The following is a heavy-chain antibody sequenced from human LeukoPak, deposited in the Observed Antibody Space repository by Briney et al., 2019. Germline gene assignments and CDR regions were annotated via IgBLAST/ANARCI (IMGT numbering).Heavy chain of an antibody. CDR2: IRYDGSNK. V-gene: IGHV3-30*02. CDR1: GFTFSSYG. CDR3: ARGGYYDSSGYDFDY. Sequence: PGGSLRLSCAASGFTFSSYGMHWVRQAPGKGLEWVAFIRYDGSNKYYADSVKGRFTISRDNSKNTLYLQMNSLRAEDTAVYYCARGGYYDSSGYDFDYWGQGTLVTVSS. D-gene: IGHD3-22*01. J-gene: IGHJ4*02.